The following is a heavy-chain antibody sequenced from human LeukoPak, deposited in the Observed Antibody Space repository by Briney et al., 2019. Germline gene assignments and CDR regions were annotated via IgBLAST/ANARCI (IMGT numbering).Heavy chain of an antibody. CDR1: GGTFCSYA. CDR2: IIPIFGTA. Sequence: SVKVSCKASGGTFCSYAISWVRQAPGQGLEWMGRIIPIFGTANYAQKFQGRVTITTDESTSTAYMELSSLRSEDTAVYYCARETAMAKSYYYYYMDVWGKGTTVTVSS. J-gene: IGHJ6*03. D-gene: IGHD5-18*01. V-gene: IGHV1-69*05. CDR3: ARETAMAKSYYYYYMDV.